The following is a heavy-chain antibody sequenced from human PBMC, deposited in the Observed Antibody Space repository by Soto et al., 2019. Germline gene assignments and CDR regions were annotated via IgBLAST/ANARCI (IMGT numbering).Heavy chain of an antibody. V-gene: IGHV3-30-3*01. D-gene: IGHD3-3*01. CDR1: GFTFSSYA. J-gene: IGHJ4*02. Sequence: QVQLVESGGGVVQPGRSLRLSCAASGFTFSSYAMHWVRQAPGKGLEWVAVISYDGSNKYYADSVKGRFTISRDNSKNTLYLQMNSLRAEDTAVYYCAGDHSIFRDWGQGTLVTVSS. CDR2: ISYDGSNK. CDR3: AGDHSIFRD.